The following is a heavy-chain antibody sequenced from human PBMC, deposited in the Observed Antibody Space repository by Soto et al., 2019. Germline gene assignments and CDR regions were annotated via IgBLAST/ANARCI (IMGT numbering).Heavy chain of an antibody. J-gene: IGHJ4*02. CDR3: VRSELRFLEWLSFFDY. CDR1: GFTVSSNY. V-gene: IGHV3-66*01. Sequence: GGSLRLSCAASGFTVSSNYMSWVRQAPGKGLEWVSVIYSGGSTYYADSVKGRFTISRDNSKNTLYLQMNSLRAEDTAVYYCVRSELRFLEWLSFFDYWGQGTLVTVSS. D-gene: IGHD3-3*01. CDR2: IYSGGST.